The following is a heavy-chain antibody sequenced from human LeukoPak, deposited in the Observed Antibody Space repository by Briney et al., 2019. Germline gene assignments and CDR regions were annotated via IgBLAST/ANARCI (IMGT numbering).Heavy chain of an antibody. CDR1: GGSISSSSYY. CDR3: ARHYYGSGSYYNDY. CDR2: IYYSGST. D-gene: IGHD3-10*01. J-gene: IGHJ4*02. Sequence: SETLSLTCTVSGGSISSSSYYWGWIRQPPGKGLEWIGSIYYSGSTYYNPSLKSRVTISVDTSKNQFSLKLSSVTAADTAVYYCARHYYGSGSYYNDYWGQGTPVTVSS. V-gene: IGHV4-39*01.